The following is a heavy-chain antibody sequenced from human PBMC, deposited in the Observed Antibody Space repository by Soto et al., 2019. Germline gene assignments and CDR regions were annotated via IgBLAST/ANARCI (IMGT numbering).Heavy chain of an antibody. CDR2: ISYDGSNK. D-gene: IGHD3-22*01. V-gene: IGHV3-30-3*01. Sequence: QVQLVEAGGGGVQPGRSLRLSCAASGFTFSSYAMHWVRQAPGKGLEWVAVISYDGSNKYYADSVKGRFTISRDNSKNTLYLQMNSLRAEDTAVYYCARDQYYYDSSGVGPVDVWGRGTTVTVSS. J-gene: IGHJ6*02. CDR1: GFTFSSYA. CDR3: ARDQYYYDSSGVGPVDV.